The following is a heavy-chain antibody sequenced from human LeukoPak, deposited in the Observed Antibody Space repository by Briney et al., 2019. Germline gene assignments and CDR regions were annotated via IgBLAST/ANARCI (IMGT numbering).Heavy chain of an antibody. CDR1: GYTFTSYD. CDR2: MNPNSGNT. J-gene: IGHJ6*02. V-gene: IGHV1-8*01. Sequence: ASVKVSCKASGYTFTSYDINWVRQATGQGLEWMGWMNPNSGNTGYAQKFQGRVTITADKSTSTAYMELSSLRSEDTAVYYCAQYDFWSGRYGMDVWGQGTTVTVSS. D-gene: IGHD3-3*01. CDR3: AQYDFWSGRYGMDV.